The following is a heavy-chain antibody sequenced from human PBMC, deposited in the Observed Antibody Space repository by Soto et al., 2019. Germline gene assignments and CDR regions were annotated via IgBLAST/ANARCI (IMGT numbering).Heavy chain of an antibody. Sequence: GSLRLSCAASGFTFSTSWMHWVRQAPGKGLVWVSRIKPDGSGASYADSVRGRLTISRDNTKNTLYLQVNSLRAEDTALYYCVRDPHGDNNCPNDAFDIWGQGTMVTVSS. CDR1: GFTFSTSW. CDR3: VRDPHGDNNCPNDAFDI. V-gene: IGHV3-74*01. J-gene: IGHJ3*02. CDR2: IKPDGSGA. D-gene: IGHD3-10*01.